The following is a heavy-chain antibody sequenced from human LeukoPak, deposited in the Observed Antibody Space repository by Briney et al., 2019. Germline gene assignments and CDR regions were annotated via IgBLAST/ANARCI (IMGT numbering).Heavy chain of an antibody. CDR3: AREVVVAATDWFDP. J-gene: IGHJ5*02. CDR1: GFTFSSYW. D-gene: IGHD2-15*01. V-gene: IGHV3-7*01. CDR2: IKQDGSEK. Sequence: GGSLRLSCAASGFTFSSYWMSWVRQAPGKGLEWVANIKQDGSEKYYVDSVKGRFTISRDNAKNSLYLQMNSLRDEDTAVYYCAREVVVAATDWFDPWGQGTLVTVSS.